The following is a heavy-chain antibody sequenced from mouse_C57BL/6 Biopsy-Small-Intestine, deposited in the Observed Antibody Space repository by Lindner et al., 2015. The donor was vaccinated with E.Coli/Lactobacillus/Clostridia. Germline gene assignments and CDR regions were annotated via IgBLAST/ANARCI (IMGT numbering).Heavy chain of an antibody. CDR1: GYSFTGYY. CDR2: IYPYNGVS. CDR3: ARGYDYDPYAMDY. J-gene: IGHJ4*01. V-gene: IGHV1-31*01. Sequence: VQLQESGPELVKPGASVKISCKASGYSFTGYYMHWVKQSHGNILDWIGYIYPYNGVSSYNQKFKGKATLTVDKSPSTAYMELRSLTSEDSAVYYCARGYDYDPYAMDYWGQGTSVTVSS. D-gene: IGHD2-4*01.